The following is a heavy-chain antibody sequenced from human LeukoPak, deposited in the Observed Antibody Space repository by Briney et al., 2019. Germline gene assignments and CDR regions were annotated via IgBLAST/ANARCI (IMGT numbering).Heavy chain of an antibody. CDR1: GGSISSYY. J-gene: IGHJ6*03. V-gene: IGHV4-30-4*08. Sequence: PSETLSLTCTVSGGSISSYYWSWIRQPPGKGLEWIGYIYYSGSTYYNPSLKSRVTISVDTSKNQFSLKLSSVTAADTAVYYCGRDRGSGYNASEYCMDVWGKGTTVTVSS. CDR2: IYYSGST. D-gene: IGHD5-12*01. CDR3: GRDRGSGYNASEYCMDV.